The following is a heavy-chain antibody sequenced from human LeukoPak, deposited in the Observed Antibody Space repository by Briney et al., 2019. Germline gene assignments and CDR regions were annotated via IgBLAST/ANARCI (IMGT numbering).Heavy chain of an antibody. Sequence: ARGSLRLSCAASGFTVSSNYMSWVRQAPGKGLEWVSVIYSGGSTYYADSVKGRFTISRDNSKNTLYLQMNSLRAEDTAVYYCAKDGGSSSWYNYWGQGTLVTVSS. V-gene: IGHV3-53*01. CDR3: AKDGGSSSWYNY. D-gene: IGHD6-13*01. J-gene: IGHJ4*02. CDR1: GFTVSSNY. CDR2: IYSGGST.